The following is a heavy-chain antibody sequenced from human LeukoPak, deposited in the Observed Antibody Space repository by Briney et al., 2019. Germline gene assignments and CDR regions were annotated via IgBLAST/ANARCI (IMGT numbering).Heavy chain of an antibody. D-gene: IGHD1-26*01. Sequence: ASVKISCKASGYTLTDYYMHWVQQAPGKGLEWMGRVDPEDGETIYAEKFQGRVTITADTSTDTAYMELSSLRSEDTAVYYCATGPSGSYSYWGQGTLVTVSS. V-gene: IGHV1-69-2*01. J-gene: IGHJ4*02. CDR2: VDPEDGET. CDR1: GYTLTDYY. CDR3: ATGPSGSYSY.